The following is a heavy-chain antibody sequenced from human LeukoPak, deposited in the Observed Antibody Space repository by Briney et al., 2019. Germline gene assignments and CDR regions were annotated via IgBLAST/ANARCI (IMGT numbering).Heavy chain of an antibody. CDR1: GGSISTYF. J-gene: IGHJ5*02. CDR3: ARDFLHNWFDP. V-gene: IGHV4-4*07. D-gene: IGHD2/OR15-2a*01. Sequence: PSETLSLTCTVSGGSISTYFWSWIRQPAGKGLEWIGRIYTSGSTNYNPSLKSRVTMSVDTSKNQFSLKLSSVTAADTAVYYCARDFLHNWFDPWGQGTLVTVSS. CDR2: IYTSGST.